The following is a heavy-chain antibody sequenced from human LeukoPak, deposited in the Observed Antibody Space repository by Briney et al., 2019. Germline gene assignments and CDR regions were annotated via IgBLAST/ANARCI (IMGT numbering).Heavy chain of an antibody. CDR3: ATISAQTFDI. CDR1: GFSFRSHW. D-gene: IGHD5-24*01. J-gene: IGHJ3*02. Sequence: GGSLRLSCVGSGFSFRSHWVNWVRQSPGKGLEWVANIKPDGSDKYYVDSARGRFTVSRDNAKNSAFLKMNSVRADETDIYYGATISAQTFDIWGQGTLVSVSS. V-gene: IGHV3-7*01. CDR2: IKPDGSDK.